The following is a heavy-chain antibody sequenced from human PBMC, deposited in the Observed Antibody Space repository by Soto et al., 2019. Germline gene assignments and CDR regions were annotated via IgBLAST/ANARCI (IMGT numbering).Heavy chain of an antibody. CDR2: IDPSDSYT. D-gene: IGHD3-10*01. J-gene: IGHJ6*02. CDR1: VERYTRYW. CDR3: ATGFGELFGGMDV. Sequence: LKISGERRVERYTRYWCRSLHQMPGKGLEWMGRIDPSDSYTNYSPSFQGHVTISADKSISTAYLQWSSLKASDTAMYYCATGFGELFGGMDVWGQGTTVTVSS. V-gene: IGHV5-10-1*01.